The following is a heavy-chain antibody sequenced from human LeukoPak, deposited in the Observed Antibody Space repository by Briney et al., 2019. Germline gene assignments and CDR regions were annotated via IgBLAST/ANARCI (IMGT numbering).Heavy chain of an antibody. CDR1: GYSFTSYW. CDR3: ARHVIAVAGYYYYMDV. V-gene: IGHV5-51*01. D-gene: IGHD6-19*01. Sequence: GESLKISCKGSGYSFTSYWIGWVRQMPGKGLEWMGIIYPGDSDTRYSPSFQGQVTISADKSISTAYLPLSSLKASGTAMYYCARHVIAVAGYYYYMDVWGKGTTVTVSS. J-gene: IGHJ6*03. CDR2: IYPGDSDT.